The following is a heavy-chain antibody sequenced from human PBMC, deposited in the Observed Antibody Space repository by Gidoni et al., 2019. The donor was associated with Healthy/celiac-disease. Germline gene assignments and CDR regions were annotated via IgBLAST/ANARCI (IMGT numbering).Heavy chain of an antibody. CDR2: IYYSGST. CDR3: ARFSVAGHGTVNYYYYYGMDV. J-gene: IGHJ6*02. V-gene: IGHV4-61*01. CDR1: GGSVSSGSYY. Sequence: QVQLQESGPGLVKPSETLSLTCTVSGGSVSSGSYYWSWIRQPPGKGLEWIGYIYYSGSTNYNPSLKSRVTISVDTSKNQFSLKLSSVTAADTAVYYCARFSVAGHGTVNYYYYYGMDVWGQGTTVTVSS. D-gene: IGHD6-19*01.